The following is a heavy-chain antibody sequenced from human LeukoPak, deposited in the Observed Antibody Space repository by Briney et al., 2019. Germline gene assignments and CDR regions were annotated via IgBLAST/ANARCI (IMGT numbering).Heavy chain of an antibody. V-gene: IGHV5-51*01. CDR1: GSSFTSYW. Sequence: GESLKISCKGSGSSFTSYWIGWVRQTPGKGLEWMGIIYPGDSDIRYSTSFQGQVTISADKSISTAYLQWSSLKASGTAMYYCARQFGGNSEFDYWGQGTLVTVSS. CDR3: ARQFGGNSEFDY. J-gene: IGHJ4*02. D-gene: IGHD4-23*01. CDR2: IYPGDSDI.